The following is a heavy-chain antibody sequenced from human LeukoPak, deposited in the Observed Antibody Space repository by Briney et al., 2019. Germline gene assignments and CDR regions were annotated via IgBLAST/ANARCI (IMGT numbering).Heavy chain of an antibody. V-gene: IGHV1-2*02. CDR3: ARGRTERIQLWLSY. CDR1: GYTFTGYY. J-gene: IGHJ4*02. D-gene: IGHD5-18*01. Sequence: ASVKVSCKASGYTFTGYYMHWVRQAPGQGLEWMGWINPSTGGTNYAQKFQGRVTMTRDTSISTAYMELSWLRFDDTAVYYCARGRTERIQLWLSYWGQGTLVTVSS. CDR2: INPSTGGT.